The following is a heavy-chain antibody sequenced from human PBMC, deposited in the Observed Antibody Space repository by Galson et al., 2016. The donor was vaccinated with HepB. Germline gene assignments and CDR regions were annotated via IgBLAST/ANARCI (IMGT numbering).Heavy chain of an antibody. J-gene: IGHJ4*02. Sequence: SLRLSCAVSGFTFRIHGIHWVRQAPGKGLEWVAFISYDGSHQSYAGSVKGRFTISRDNSKNTLYLQMNSLRTEGTAVYYCARDRRYDYVWGSYPYFDYWGQGTLVTVSS. CDR3: ARDRRYDYVWGSYPYFDY. CDR1: GFTFRIHG. V-gene: IGHV3-30*05. CDR2: ISYDGSHQ. D-gene: IGHD3-16*02.